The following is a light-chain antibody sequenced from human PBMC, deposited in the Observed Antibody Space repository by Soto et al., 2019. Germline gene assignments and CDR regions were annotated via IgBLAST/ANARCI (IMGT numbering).Light chain of an antibody. CDR3: FLVYSGVRLV. CDR2: DTS. V-gene: IGLV7-46*01. Sequence: QAVVTQEPSLTVSPGGTVTLTCGSSTGAVTSGHYPHWFQQKPGQAPRTLIYDTSKKHSWTPARFSGSLLGDKAALTLSGAQPEDEAEFFCFLVYSGVRLVFGGGTKLTVL. CDR1: TGAVTSGHY. J-gene: IGLJ2*01.